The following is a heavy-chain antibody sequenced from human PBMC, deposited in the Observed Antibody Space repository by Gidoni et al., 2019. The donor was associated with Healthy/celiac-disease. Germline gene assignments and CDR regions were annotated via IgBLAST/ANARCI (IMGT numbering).Heavy chain of an antibody. CDR2: ISCSGGST. V-gene: IGHV3-23*01. CDR1: GYTVRSDA. J-gene: IGHJ4*02. Sequence: EVKLLEAGGGLVQPGGSPRLSCVASGYTVRSDAMCWVRQAPGKGLVWVSAISCSGGSTYYADSVEGRFTISRDNSKNTLYLQMNSLRAEDTAVYYCAKVLLWFGELLSTNKFAFDYWGQGTLVTVSA. D-gene: IGHD3-10*01. CDR3: AKVLLWFGELLSTNKFAFDY.